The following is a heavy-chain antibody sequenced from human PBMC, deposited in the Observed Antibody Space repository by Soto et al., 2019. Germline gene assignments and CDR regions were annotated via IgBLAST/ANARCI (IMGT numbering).Heavy chain of an antibody. Sequence: QVQLQQWGAGLLKPSETLSLTCAVYGGSFSSYYWSWIRQPPGKGLEWIGVINHSGSTNYDPSLKSRVTISIDTSNNQVSLTLSSVTAADTAVYYCARGEPRFMEWLLLSEYFDPWGQGTLVTVSS. J-gene: IGHJ5*02. D-gene: IGHD3-3*01. V-gene: IGHV4-34*01. CDR2: INHSGST. CDR3: ARGEPRFMEWLLLSEYFDP. CDR1: GGSFSSYY.